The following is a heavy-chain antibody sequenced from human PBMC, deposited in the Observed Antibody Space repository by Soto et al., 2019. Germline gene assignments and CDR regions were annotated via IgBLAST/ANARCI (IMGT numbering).Heavy chain of an antibody. CDR3: ARDQISIFGVIGSEWYFDL. J-gene: IGHJ2*01. V-gene: IGHV3-21*04. D-gene: IGHD3-3*01. Sequence: EVQLVESRGGLVKPGGSLRLTCTASGFTFSSSSMNWVRQAPGKGLEWLSSISSSSSFIYSADSVKGRFTISRDNAKNSVYLQMDSLGAEDTAIYYCARDQISIFGVIGSEWYFDLWGRGTLVTVSS. CDR1: GFTFSSSS. CDR2: ISSSSSFI.